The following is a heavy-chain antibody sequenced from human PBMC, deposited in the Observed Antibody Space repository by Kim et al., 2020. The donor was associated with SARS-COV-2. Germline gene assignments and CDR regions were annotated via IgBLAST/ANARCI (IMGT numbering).Heavy chain of an antibody. Sequence: SVKGRFTISRDNAKNSLYLQMNSLRAEDTAVYYCASPYSSSPLVKNYFDYWGQGTLVTVSS. D-gene: IGHD6-13*01. J-gene: IGHJ4*02. CDR3: ASPYSSSPLVKNYFDY. V-gene: IGHV3-21*01.